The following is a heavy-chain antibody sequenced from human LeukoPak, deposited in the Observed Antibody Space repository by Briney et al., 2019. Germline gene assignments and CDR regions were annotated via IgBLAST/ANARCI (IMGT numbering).Heavy chain of an antibody. D-gene: IGHD3-10*01. CDR3: AREPGPGYFDY. V-gene: IGHV3-30-3*01. Sequence: PGWSLRLSCAVSGLTFSSQAMHWVRQAPGKGLEWVAVISQDGSKRHYTDSVGDRFTISRDNFRSTLYLQMNSLRADDTAVYYCAREPGPGYFDYWGQGTLVTVSS. CDR2: ISQDGSKR. CDR1: GLTFSSQA. J-gene: IGHJ4*02.